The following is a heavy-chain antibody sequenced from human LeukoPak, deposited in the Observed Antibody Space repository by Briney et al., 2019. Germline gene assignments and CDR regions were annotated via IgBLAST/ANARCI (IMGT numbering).Heavy chain of an antibody. CDR2: ISGSGGST. CDR1: RFTFSSYA. Sequence: GGSLRLSCAASRFTFSSYAMSWVRQAQGKGLEWVSAISGSGGSTYYTDSVKGRFTISRDNSKNTLYLQVNSLRAEDTAVYYXXKDRWEPYYFDYWGQGTLVTVSS. CDR3: XKDRWEPYYFDY. V-gene: IGHV3-23*01. J-gene: IGHJ4*02. D-gene: IGHD1-26*01.